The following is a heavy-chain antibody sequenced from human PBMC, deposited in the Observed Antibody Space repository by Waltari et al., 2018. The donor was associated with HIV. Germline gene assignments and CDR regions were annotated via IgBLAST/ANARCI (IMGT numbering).Heavy chain of an antibody. CDR2: IKQDGSEK. CDR3: ARGGFYGSGSKVN. V-gene: IGHV3-7*04. D-gene: IGHD3-10*01. J-gene: IGHJ4*02. Sequence: EVQLVESGGGLVQHGGSLRLSCAASGFTFSSYWMSGVRQGPGKGLEWVANIKQDGSEKYYVDSVNGRFTISRDNAENSLYLQMNSLRAEDTAVYYCARGGFYGSGSKVNWGQGTLVTVSS. CDR1: GFTFSSYW.